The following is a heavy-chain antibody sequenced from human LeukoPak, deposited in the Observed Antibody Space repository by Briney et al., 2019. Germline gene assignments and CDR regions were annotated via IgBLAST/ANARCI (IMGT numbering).Heavy chain of an antibody. CDR1: GGSISSSSYY. J-gene: IGHJ3*02. V-gene: IGHV4-39*07. CDR2: IYYSGST. D-gene: IGHD4-17*01. CDR3: ARDTTSGLRKAFDI. Sequence: SETLSLTCTVSGGSISSSSYYWGWIRQPPGKGLEWIGSIYYSGSTYYNPSLKSRVTISVDTSKNQFSLKLSSVTAADTAVYYCARDTTSGLRKAFDIWGQGTMVTVSS.